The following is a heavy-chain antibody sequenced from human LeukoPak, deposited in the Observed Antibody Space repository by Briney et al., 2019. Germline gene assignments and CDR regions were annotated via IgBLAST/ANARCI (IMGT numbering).Heavy chain of an antibody. CDR2: IYSGGNT. J-gene: IGHJ4*01. V-gene: IGHV3-53*03. Sequence: GGSLRLSGAASGFTVSNNYMSWVRQRPGKGLEWVSVIYSGGNTYYADSVRGRFTISRDNSQNTLYLQMNSLRVNDTALYFCARAGFYSGWYVVDFWGHGTLVTVSS. CDR3: ARAGFYSGWYVVDF. D-gene: IGHD6-19*01. CDR1: GFTVSNNY.